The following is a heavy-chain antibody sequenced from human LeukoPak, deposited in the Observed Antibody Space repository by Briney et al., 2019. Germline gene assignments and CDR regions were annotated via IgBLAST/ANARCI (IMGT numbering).Heavy chain of an antibody. J-gene: IGHJ4*02. CDR1: GGSISGSNYY. D-gene: IGHD6-19*01. CDR2: IYYSGST. Sequence: PSETLSLTCTVSGGSISGSNYYWGWIRQPPGKGLEWIGNIYYSGSTYYNPSLKSRVTISVDTSKNHFSLKLSSVTAADTAVYYCARLVAVAGVFDYWGQGTLVTVSS. V-gene: IGHV4-39*02. CDR3: ARLVAVAGVFDY.